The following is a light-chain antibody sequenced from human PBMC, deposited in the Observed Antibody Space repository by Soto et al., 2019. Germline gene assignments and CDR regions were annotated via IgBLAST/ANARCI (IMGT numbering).Light chain of an antibody. CDR1: QTISNW. Sequence: EIQMTQSPSTLPASVGDRVTITCRASQTISNWLAWYQQKPGKVPKLLIYKASSLESGVPSRFSGSGSGTEFTLTISSLQPDDFATYYCQQYNFYWTFGQGTKVEIK. CDR3: QQYNFYWT. V-gene: IGKV1-5*03. J-gene: IGKJ1*01. CDR2: KAS.